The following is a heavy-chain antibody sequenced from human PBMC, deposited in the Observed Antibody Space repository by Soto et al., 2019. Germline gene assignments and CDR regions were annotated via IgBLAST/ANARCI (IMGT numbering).Heavy chain of an antibody. CDR1: GGSISSGDYY. D-gene: IGHD3-10*01. CDR3: ARGRRGIENNMDV. CDR2: IYYSGST. Sequence: SETLSLTCTVSGGSISSGDYYWSWIRQHPGKGLEWIGCIYYSGSTDYNPSLKSRITVSVDTSKNQFSLKLDSVTASDTAVYYCARGRRGIENNMDVWGQGTTVTVSS. J-gene: IGHJ6*02. V-gene: IGHV4-31*03.